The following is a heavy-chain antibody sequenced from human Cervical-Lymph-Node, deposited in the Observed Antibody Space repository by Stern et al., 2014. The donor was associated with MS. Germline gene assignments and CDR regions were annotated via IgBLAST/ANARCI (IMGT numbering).Heavy chain of an antibody. Sequence: QVQLEESGGGVVQPGRSLRLSCAASGFSFSSFAMHWVRQAPGKGLEWVAVIWYDGSDKYYTDSVKGRFTISRDNSKNTLSLQMNSLRAEDTAVYYCARDTAAVAVPGAVQMGLDYWGQGTLVSVSS. D-gene: IGHD2-2*01. CDR2: IWYDGSDK. CDR1: GFSFSSFA. J-gene: IGHJ4*02. V-gene: IGHV3-33*01. CDR3: ARDTAAVAVPGAVQMGLDY.